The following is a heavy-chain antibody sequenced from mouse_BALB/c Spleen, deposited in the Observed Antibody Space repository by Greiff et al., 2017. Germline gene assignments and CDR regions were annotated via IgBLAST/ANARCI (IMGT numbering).Heavy chain of an antibody. CDR3: ARDIPLFAY. CDR2: IRNKANGYTT. J-gene: IGHJ3*01. Sequence: EVHLVESGGGLVQPGGSLRLSCATSGFTFTDYYMSWVRQPPGKALEWLGFIRNKANGYTTEYSASVKGRFTISRDNSQSILYLQMNTLRAEDSATYYCARDIPLFAYWGQGTLVTVSA. V-gene: IGHV7-3*02. CDR1: GFTFTDYY.